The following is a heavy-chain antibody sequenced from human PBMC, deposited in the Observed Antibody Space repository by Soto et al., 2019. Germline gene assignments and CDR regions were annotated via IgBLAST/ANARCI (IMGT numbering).Heavy chain of an antibody. V-gene: IGHV3-48*03. CDR2: VSSGGNTI. J-gene: IGHJ4*02. Sequence: PGGSLRLSCAASEFTFSSYEMNWVRQAPGRGLEWVSYVSSGGNTIFYTDSVKGRFTVSRDNTKNSLYLQMTGLRAEDTAVYYCARFSLAGNFDCWGQGALVTVSS. D-gene: IGHD3-9*01. CDR3: ARFSLAGNFDC. CDR1: EFTFSSYE.